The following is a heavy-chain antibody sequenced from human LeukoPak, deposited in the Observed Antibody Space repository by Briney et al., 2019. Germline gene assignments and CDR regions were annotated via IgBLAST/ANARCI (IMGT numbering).Heavy chain of an antibody. J-gene: IGHJ4*02. CDR1: GFTFSSDG. V-gene: IGHV3-33*01. CDR3: ARDLRPYSYDSSGY. CDR2: IWYDGSNK. D-gene: IGHD3-22*01. Sequence: GGSLRLSCAASGFTFSSDGMHWVRQAPGKGLEWVAVIWYDGSNKYYADSVKGRFTISRDNSKNTLYLHMNSLRVEDTAVYYCARDLRPYSYDSSGYWGQGTLVTVSS.